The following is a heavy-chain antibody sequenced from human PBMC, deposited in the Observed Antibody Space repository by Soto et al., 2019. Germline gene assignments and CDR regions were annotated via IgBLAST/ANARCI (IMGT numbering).Heavy chain of an antibody. CDR3: AGGVLSGSYYNWFDP. Sequence: ASVKVSCKASGYTFTGYYMHWVRQAPGQGLEWMGWINPNSGGTDYAQKFQGRVTMTRDTSISAAYMELSRLRSDDTAVYYCAGGVLSGSYYNWFDPWGQGTVVTAPQ. CDR1: GYTFTGYY. D-gene: IGHD1-26*01. J-gene: IGHJ5*02. CDR2: INPNSGGT. V-gene: IGHV1-2*02.